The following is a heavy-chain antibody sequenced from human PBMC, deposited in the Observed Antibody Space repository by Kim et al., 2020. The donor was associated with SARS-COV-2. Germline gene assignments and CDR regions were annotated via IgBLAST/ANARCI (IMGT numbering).Heavy chain of an antibody. J-gene: IGHJ5*02. D-gene: IGHD6-13*01. CDR3: ARQYSSSWYWFDP. Sequence: SSPSFQGQVTISADKSISTAYLQWSSLKASDTAMYYCARQYSSSWYWFDPWGQGTLVTVSS. V-gene: IGHV5-51*01.